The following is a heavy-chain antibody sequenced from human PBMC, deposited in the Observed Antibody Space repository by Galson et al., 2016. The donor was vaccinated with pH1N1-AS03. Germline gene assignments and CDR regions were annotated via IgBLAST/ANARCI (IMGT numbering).Heavy chain of an antibody. J-gene: IGHJ6*02. CDR3: ARDVLPYSLGLDV. CDR2: VSHAGRT. D-gene: IGHD5-18*01. V-gene: IGHV4-4*02. Sequence: SETLSLTCAVSGDSISTSNWWSWVRQPPGKGLEWIGEVSHAGRTNYSPSLTSRVTISLHKPKDQFSLQLTSVTAADTAVYYCARDVLPYSLGLDVWGQATTVTVSS. CDR1: GDSISTSNW.